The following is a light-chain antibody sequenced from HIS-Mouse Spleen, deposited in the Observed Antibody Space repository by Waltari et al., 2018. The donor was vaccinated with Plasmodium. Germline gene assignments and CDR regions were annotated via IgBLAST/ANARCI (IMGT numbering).Light chain of an antibody. V-gene: IGLV3-1*01. Sequence: SYELTQPPSVSVSPGQTASITCSGDKLGYKYACWYQEKPGQSPVLIIYQDSKRPSGIPEGFCGSKSGNTATRTISGTQAMDEADYYCQAWDSSTVVFGGGTKLTVL. CDR2: QDS. CDR3: QAWDSSTVV. CDR1: KLGYKY. J-gene: IGLJ2*01.